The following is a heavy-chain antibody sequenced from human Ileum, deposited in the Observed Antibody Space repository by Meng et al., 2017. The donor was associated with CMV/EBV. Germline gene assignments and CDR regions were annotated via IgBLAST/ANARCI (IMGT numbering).Heavy chain of an antibody. CDR3: ARVRKYCSSTSCYNPPFDP. J-gene: IGHJ5*02. CDR2: INPNSGGT. V-gene: IGHV1-2*02. CDR1: GYTFTGYY. Sequence: ASVKVSCKASGYTFTGYYMHWVRQAPGQGLEWMGWINPNSGGTNYVQKFQGRVTMTRDTSISTAYMELSRLRSDDTAVYYCARVRKYCSSTSCYNPPFDPWGQGTLVTVSS. D-gene: IGHD2-2*02.